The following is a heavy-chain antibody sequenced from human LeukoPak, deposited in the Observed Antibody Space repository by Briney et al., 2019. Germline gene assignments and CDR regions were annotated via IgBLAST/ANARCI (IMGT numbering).Heavy chain of an antibody. CDR3: ARSTYYDFWSGFPNWFDP. V-gene: IGHV4-34*01. Sequence: ASETLSLTCAVYGGSFSGYYWSWIRQPPGKGPEWIGEINHSGSTNYNPSLKSRVTISVDTSKNQFSLKLSSVTAADTAVYYCARSTYYDFWSGFPNWFDPWGQGTLVTVSS. CDR2: INHSGST. D-gene: IGHD3-3*01. J-gene: IGHJ5*02. CDR1: GGSFSGYY.